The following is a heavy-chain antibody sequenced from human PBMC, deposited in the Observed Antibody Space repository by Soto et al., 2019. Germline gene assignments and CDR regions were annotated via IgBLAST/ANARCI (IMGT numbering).Heavy chain of an antibody. CDR2: INAGNGNT. V-gene: IGHV1-3*01. Sequence: ASVKVSCKASGYTLTSYAMHWVRQAPGQRLEWMGWINAGNGNTKYSQKFQGRVTITRDTSASTAYMELSSLRSEDTAVYYCAIDGGYGGRDFYGYWGRVSRVIFSS. J-gene: IGHJ4*02. D-gene: IGHD2-21*01. CDR3: AIDGGYGGRDFYGY. CDR1: GYTLTSYA.